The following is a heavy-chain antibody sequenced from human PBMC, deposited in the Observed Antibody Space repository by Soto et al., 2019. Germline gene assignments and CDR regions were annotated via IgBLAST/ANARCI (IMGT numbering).Heavy chain of an antibody. V-gene: IGHV3-66*01. Sequence: GGSLRLSCAASGSTVRSNYMSWVRQAPGKGLEWVSVIYSGGSTSYADSVKGRFTISRDTSKNTLYLQMNSLRVEDTAVYYCARDSSSGWYHDYWGQGTLVTVSS. D-gene: IGHD6-19*01. CDR2: IYSGGST. CDR1: GSTVRSNY. J-gene: IGHJ4*02. CDR3: ARDSSSGWYHDY.